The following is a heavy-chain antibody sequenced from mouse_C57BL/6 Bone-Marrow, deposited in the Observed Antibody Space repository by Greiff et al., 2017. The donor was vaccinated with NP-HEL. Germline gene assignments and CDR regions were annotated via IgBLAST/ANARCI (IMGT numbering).Heavy chain of an antibody. CDR2: IDPSDSYT. D-gene: IGHD1-1*01. Sequence: VQLQQSGAELVRPGTSVKLSCKASGYTFTSYWMHWVKQRPGQGLEWIGVIDPSDSYTNYNQKFKGKATLTVDTSSSTAYMQLSSLTSEDSAVYYCARRAYYYGSSYPFFDYWGQGTTLTVSS. J-gene: IGHJ2*01. CDR3: ARRAYYYGSSYPFFDY. CDR1: GYTFTSYW. V-gene: IGHV1-59*01.